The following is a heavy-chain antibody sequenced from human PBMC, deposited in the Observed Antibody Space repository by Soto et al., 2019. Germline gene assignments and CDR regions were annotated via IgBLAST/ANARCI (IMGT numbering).Heavy chain of an antibody. CDR3: AKDHDEDFGYDLDYFDY. Sequence: GASVKVSGKASGYTFTSYGISWVRQAPGQGLEWMGRISAYNGNTNYAQKLQGRVTMTTDTSTSTAYMELNSLRAEDTAFYYYAKDHDEDFGYDLDYFDYWGQGTLVTVSS. J-gene: IGHJ4*02. V-gene: IGHV1-18*01. CDR2: ISAYNGNT. D-gene: IGHD5-12*01. CDR1: GYTFTSYG.